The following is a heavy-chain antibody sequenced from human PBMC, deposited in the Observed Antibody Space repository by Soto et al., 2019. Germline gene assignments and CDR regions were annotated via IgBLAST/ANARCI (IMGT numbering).Heavy chain of an antibody. Sequence: GESLKISCEASGYSFTFYWIAWVRQLPGKGLEWMGIIYPDDSDTRYSPSFQGQVTISADESITTAFLQWSSLKASDTGMYYCASHQGEQSAFDIWGQGTMVTV. CDR3: ASHQGEQSAFDI. J-gene: IGHJ3*02. CDR2: IYPDDSDT. V-gene: IGHV5-51*01. CDR1: GYSFTFYW. D-gene: IGHD3-16*01.